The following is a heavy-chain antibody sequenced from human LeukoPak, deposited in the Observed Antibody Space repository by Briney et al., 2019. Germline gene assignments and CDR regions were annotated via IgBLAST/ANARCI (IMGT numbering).Heavy chain of an antibody. J-gene: IGHJ4*02. CDR3: AKGQSSSWLFDY. D-gene: IGHD6-13*01. V-gene: IGHV3-66*01. CDR2: IYSGGST. Sequence: QAGGSLRLSCAASGFTVSSNYMSWVRQAPGKGLEWVSVIYSGGSTYYADSVKGRFTISRDNSKNTLYLQMNSLRAEDTAVYYCAKGQSSSWLFDYWGQGTLVTVSS. CDR1: GFTVSSNY.